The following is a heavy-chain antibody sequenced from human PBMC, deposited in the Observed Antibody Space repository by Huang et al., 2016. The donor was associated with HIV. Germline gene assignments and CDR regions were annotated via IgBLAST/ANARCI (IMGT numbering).Heavy chain of an antibody. Sequence: EVLLVQSGAELKEPGESLTISCKASGYGFSSYWIGWVRQKPGKGREWMGFIYPRDSETKYSPSFDGQVTISADKSTRTAYLQWESLKAPDTAIYFCARQVDGFRSHFDFWGQGTLVSVSS. CDR1: GYGFSSYW. D-gene: IGHD5-18*01. CDR2: IYPRDSET. V-gene: IGHV5-51*01. J-gene: IGHJ4*02. CDR3: ARQVDGFRSHFDF.